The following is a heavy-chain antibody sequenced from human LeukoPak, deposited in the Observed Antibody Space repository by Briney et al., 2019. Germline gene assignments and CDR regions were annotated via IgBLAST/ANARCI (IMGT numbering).Heavy chain of an antibody. V-gene: IGHV3-9*01. CDR1: RYRFNDDD. D-gene: IGHD1-26*01. CDR2: INWNGGGT. J-gene: IGHJ6*02. CDR3: AKHLTATNTYIFFGLDV. Sequence: LTLSSVASRYRFNDDDMNWVGQAPGQVLEWISAINWNGGGTDYADSVKGRFTIFRDNAENSLYLQLSSLRPEDTALYYCAKHLTATNTYIFFGLDVWGQGTSVTVSS.